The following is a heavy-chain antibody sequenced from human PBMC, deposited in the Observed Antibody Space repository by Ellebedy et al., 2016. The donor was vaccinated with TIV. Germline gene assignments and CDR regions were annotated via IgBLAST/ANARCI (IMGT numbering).Heavy chain of an antibody. V-gene: IGHV3-23*01. CDR1: GFTFSNYA. J-gene: IGHJ3*02. Sequence: PGGSLRLSCAASGFTFSNYAMSWVRKAPGKGLEWVAAVIASVGETYYADSVKGRFTISRDNSKNTLYLQMNSLRAEDTAVDYCARDPVGVGPALDIWGQGTMVTVSS. CDR3: ARDPVGVGPALDI. D-gene: IGHD3-16*01. CDR2: VIASVGET.